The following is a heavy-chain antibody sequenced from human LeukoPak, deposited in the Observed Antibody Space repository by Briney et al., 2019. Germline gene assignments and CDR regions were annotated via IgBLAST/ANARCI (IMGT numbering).Heavy chain of an antibody. J-gene: IGHJ4*02. CDR2: ISRTTGSI. V-gene: IGHV3-48*04. CDR3: ARESILGTTTDYFDY. Sequence: PGGSLRLSCEAAGFTASSYTMNWVRQAPGKGLEWVSLISRTTGSIYYADSVRGRFTISRDNAKNSVYLQMNSLRAEDTAIYYCARESILGTTTDYFDYWGQGTRVIVSS. D-gene: IGHD1-26*01. CDR1: GFTASSYT.